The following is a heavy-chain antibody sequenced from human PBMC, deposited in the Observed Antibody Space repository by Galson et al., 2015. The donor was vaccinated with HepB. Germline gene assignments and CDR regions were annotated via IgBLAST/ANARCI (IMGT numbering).Heavy chain of an antibody. Sequence: QSGAEVKKPGESLKISCKGSGHTFTTYWTAWVRQMPGRGLEWIGVNYPGNSETKYSPSLQGHVTISADKSTTTAYLQWNSLKASDSAIYYCARQPGGRGLDVWGQGTTVTVSS. CDR2: NYPGNSET. D-gene: IGHD2-15*01. CDR3: ARQPGGRGLDV. J-gene: IGHJ6*02. CDR1: GHTFTTYW. V-gene: IGHV5-51*01.